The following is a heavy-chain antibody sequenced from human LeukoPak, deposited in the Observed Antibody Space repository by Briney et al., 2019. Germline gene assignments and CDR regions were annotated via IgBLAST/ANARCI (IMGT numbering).Heavy chain of an antibody. CDR1: GFTFSSYG. Sequence: PGGSLRLSCSAPGFTFSSYGMNWVRQAPGKGLEWVSVIYSGGYTDYADSVKGRFSISRDNSQNTVYLQMNSLRVEDTAIYYCARDWPGIDYWGQGTLVIVSS. J-gene: IGHJ4*02. V-gene: IGHV3-53*01. CDR3: ARDWPGIDY. CDR2: IYSGGYT.